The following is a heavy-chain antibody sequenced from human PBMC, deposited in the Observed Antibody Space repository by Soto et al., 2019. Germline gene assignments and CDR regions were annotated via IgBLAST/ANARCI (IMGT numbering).Heavy chain of an antibody. D-gene: IGHD6-19*01. CDR2: ISYGGRNK. V-gene: IGHV3-30*04. J-gene: IGHJ4*02. Sequence: QVQLVESGGGVVQPGRSLRLSCAASGFTFSSYAMHWVRQAPGKGLEWVAVISYGGRNKSYADSVKGRFTISRDTSKNTLYLNMNSLRAEDTAVYYCVSAQSIAVAGLWYWGQGTLVTVSS. CDR1: GFTFSSYA. CDR3: VSAQSIAVAGLWY.